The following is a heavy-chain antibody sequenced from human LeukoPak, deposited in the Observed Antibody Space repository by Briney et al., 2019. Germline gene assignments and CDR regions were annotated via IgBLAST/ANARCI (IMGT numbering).Heavy chain of an antibody. J-gene: IGHJ4*02. CDR2: ISYDGSNK. CDR1: GFTFSSYA. Sequence: PGRSLRLSCAASGFTFSSYAMHWVRQAPGKGLEWVAVISYDGSNKYYADSVKGRFTISRDNSKNTLYLQMNSLRAEDTAVYYCAGEEQLVLGYWGQGTLVTVSS. D-gene: IGHD6-6*01. V-gene: IGHV3-30*04. CDR3: AGEEQLVLGY.